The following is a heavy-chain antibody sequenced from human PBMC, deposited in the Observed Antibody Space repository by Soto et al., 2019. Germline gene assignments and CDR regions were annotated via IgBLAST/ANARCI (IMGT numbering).Heavy chain of an antibody. CDR1: VFTFSRFW. D-gene: IGHD6-13*01. CDR3: TRDPGAYSSTWSFYFDS. Sequence: GGSLRLSCAASVFTFSRFWMHWVRQAPGKGLVWVSRINTDGGSTTYADSVKGRFTISRDNAKNTLYLQMDSLRAEDTGVYYCTRDPGAYSSTWSFYFDSWGQGTLVTVSS. J-gene: IGHJ4*02. CDR2: INTDGGST. V-gene: IGHV3-74*01.